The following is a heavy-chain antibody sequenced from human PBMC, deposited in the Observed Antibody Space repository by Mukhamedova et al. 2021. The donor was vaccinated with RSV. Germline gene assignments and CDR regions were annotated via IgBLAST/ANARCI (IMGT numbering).Heavy chain of an antibody. CDR3: AGSGITGTSGIDP. D-gene: IGHD1-7*01. CDR2: INPNSGGT. V-gene: IGHV1-2*06. J-gene: IGHJ5*02. Sequence: EYMGRINPNSGGTKYAQKFQGRVTMTRDTSISTAYMELSRLRSDDTAVYYCAGSGITGTSGIDPWGQGTLVTASS.